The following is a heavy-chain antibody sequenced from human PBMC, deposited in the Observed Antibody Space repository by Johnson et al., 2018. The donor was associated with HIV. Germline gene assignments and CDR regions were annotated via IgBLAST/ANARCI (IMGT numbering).Heavy chain of an antibody. CDR2: IRWNSGSI. J-gene: IGHJ3*02. V-gene: IGHV3-9*01. Sequence: VESGGGLVQPGRSLRLSCAASGFTFDDYAMHWVRQAPGKGLEWVSGIRWNSGSIGYADSVTGRFTISRDNAKNSLYLQMNSLRAEDTAVYYCARDGAQQLARDAFDIWGQGTMVTVSS. CDR1: GFTFDDYA. CDR3: ARDGAQQLARDAFDI. D-gene: IGHD6-13*01.